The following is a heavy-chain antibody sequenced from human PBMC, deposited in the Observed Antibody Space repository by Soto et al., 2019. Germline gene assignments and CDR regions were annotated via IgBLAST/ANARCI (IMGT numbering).Heavy chain of an antibody. D-gene: IGHD6-6*01. Sequence: EVQLVESGGGLVQLGGSLRLSCAASEFTFSNYGMNWVRQTPGKGPEWVSYISSSSSSTSYANSVQGRFTISRDNAKNSLYLQMNSLRDEGTAVYYCARGGAARPDYWGQGTLVTVSS. CDR2: ISSSSSST. CDR3: ARGGAARPDY. J-gene: IGHJ4*02. CDR1: EFTFSNYG. V-gene: IGHV3-48*02.